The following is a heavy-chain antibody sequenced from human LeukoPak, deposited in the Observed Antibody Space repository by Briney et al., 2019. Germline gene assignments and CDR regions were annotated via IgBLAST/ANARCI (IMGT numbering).Heavy chain of an antibody. J-gene: IGHJ3*02. Sequence: SETLSLTCTVSGGSISSSSYYWGWIRQPPGKGLEWIGSIYYSGSTYYNPSLKSRVTISVDTSKNQFSLKLSSVTAADTAVHYCALYYDSSGYSHLGAFDIWGQGTMVTVSS. CDR3: ALYYDSSGYSHLGAFDI. V-gene: IGHV4-39*07. CDR1: GGSISSSSYY. D-gene: IGHD3-22*01. CDR2: IYYSGST.